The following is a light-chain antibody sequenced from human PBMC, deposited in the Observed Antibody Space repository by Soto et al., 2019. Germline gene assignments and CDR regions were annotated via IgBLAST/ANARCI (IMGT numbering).Light chain of an antibody. J-gene: IGKJ1*01. CDR2: GAS. CDR3: QQYYDWPQT. Sequence: EIVMTQSPATLSVSPGERATLSCRASRSVKTNLAWYQQNPGQAPRLLIYGASTRATGIPDTFSGTGSATAFTLTISSLQSDDVAVYYCQQYYDWPQTFGQGTKVDIK. V-gene: IGKV3-15*01. CDR1: RSVKTN.